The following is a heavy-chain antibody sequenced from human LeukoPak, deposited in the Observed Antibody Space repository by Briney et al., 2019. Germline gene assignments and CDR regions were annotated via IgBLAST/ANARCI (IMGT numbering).Heavy chain of an antibody. D-gene: IGHD3-10*01. J-gene: IGHJ5*02. V-gene: IGHV4-39*01. CDR3: ARSSYGAGSKPYWVDG. CDR1: GDSISSSTYY. Sequence: SETLSLTCTVSGDSISSSTYYWAWIRQPPGKGLEYIGSYSGSTYYNPSLKSRVTISVDTSKKQFSLKLSSVTAADTAVYYCARSSYGAGSKPYWVDGWGQGTLVTVSS. CDR2: YSGST.